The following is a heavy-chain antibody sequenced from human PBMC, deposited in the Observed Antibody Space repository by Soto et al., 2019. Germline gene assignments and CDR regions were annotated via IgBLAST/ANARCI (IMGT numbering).Heavy chain of an antibody. D-gene: IGHD2-15*01. CDR2: INAGNGNT. J-gene: IGHJ6*02. CDR1: GYTFTSHA. Sequence: ASVKVSCKASGYTFTSHAMHWVRQAPGQRLEWMGWINAGNGNTKYSQKFQGRVTITRDTSASTAYMELSSLRSEDTAVYYCARDLRVVVAATRHYYYGMDVWGQGTTVTVSS. CDR3: ARDLRVVVAATRHYYYGMDV. V-gene: IGHV1-3*01.